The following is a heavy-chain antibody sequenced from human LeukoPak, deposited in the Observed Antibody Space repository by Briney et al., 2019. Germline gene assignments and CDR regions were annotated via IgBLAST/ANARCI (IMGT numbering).Heavy chain of an antibody. CDR1: RFSFSRYA. J-gene: IGHJ4*02. CDR2: ISYDGRDT. Sequence: GGSLRLSCVASRFSFSRYAMHWDRQAPGKGLEWVATISYDGRDTYYADSVKGRFTISRDNSKNTLYLQMNSLRAEDTAVYYCASRWSWGQRTLVTVSS. D-gene: IGHD3-3*01. V-gene: IGHV3-30*03. CDR3: ASRWS.